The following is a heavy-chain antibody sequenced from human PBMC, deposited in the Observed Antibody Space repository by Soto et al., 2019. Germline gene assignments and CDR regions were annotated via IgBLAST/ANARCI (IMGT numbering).Heavy chain of an antibody. Sequence: GESLKISCKASGDIFTSYWIGWVRQMPGKGLEWMGIIYPGDSDTRYSPSFQGQVTISADKSISTAYLQWSSLKASDTAMYYCARLSSSGYYYSHYWGQGTLVTVSS. D-gene: IGHD3-22*01. CDR1: GDIFTSYW. CDR2: IYPGDSDT. J-gene: IGHJ4*02. CDR3: ARLSSSGYYYSHY. V-gene: IGHV5-51*01.